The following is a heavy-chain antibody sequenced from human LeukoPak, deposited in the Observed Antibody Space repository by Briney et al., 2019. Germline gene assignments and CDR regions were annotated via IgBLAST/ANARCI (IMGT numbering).Heavy chain of an antibody. CDR2: IYSGGST. CDR3: AKGGSNYYGSGSYHLFDY. Sequence: GGSLRLSCAASGFTVSSNYMSWVRQAPGKGLEWVSVIYSGGSTYYADSVKGRFTISRDNSKNTLYLQMNSLRAEDTAVYYCAKGGSNYYGSGSYHLFDYWGQGTLVTVSS. J-gene: IGHJ4*02. D-gene: IGHD3-10*01. CDR1: GFTVSSNY. V-gene: IGHV3-53*01.